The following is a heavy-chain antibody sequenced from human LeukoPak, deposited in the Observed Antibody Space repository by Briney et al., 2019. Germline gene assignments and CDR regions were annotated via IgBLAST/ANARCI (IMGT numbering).Heavy chain of an antibody. J-gene: IGHJ4*02. V-gene: IGHV4-34*01. CDR2: INHSGST. Sequence: SETLSLTCAVYGGSFSGYYWSWIRQPPGKGLEWMGEINHSGSTNYNPSLKSRVTISVDTSKNQFSLKLSSVTAADTAVYYCARAFHYYDSSGPLDYWGQGTLVTVSS. CDR1: GGSFSGYY. CDR3: ARAFHYYDSSGPLDY. D-gene: IGHD3-22*01.